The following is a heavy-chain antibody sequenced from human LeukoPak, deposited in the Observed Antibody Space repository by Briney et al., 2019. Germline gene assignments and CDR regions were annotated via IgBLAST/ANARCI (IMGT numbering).Heavy chain of an antibody. CDR3: ARGPYCSSTSCLNYYYYYMDV. CDR2: LYYSGKT. J-gene: IGHJ6*03. V-gene: IGHV4-39*07. D-gene: IGHD2-2*01. Sequence: SETLSLTCIISGGSISSTTYYWGWIRQPPGKGLEWIGTLYYSGKTYYNPSLKSRVTISIDTSKNQFSLKLSSVTAADTAVYYCARGPYCSSTSCLNYYYYYMDVWGKGTTVTISS. CDR1: GGSISSTTYY.